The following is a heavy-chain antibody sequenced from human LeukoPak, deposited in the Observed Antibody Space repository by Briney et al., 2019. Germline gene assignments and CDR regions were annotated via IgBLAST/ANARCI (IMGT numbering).Heavy chain of an antibody. CDR3: AKDLISPTYYYDSSGYYSEGYFDY. V-gene: IGHV3-74*01. CDR2: INYDGTST. CDR1: GFTFSSKTYW. J-gene: IGHJ4*02. D-gene: IGHD3-22*01. Sequence: GGSLRLSCAASGFTFSSKTYWMHWVRQAPGKGLVWVSRINYDGTSTNYADSVKGRFTISRDNSKNTLYLQMNSLRAEDTAVYYCAKDLISPTYYYDSSGYYSEGYFDYWGQGTLVTVSS.